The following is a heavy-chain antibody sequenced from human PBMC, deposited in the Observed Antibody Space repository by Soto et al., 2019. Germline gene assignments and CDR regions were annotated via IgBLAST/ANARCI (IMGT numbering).Heavy chain of an antibody. D-gene: IGHD5-18*01. CDR1: GGSISSSSYY. J-gene: IGHJ5*02. CDR3: ARRGYSYFSGFPRFSALGNWFDP. Sequence: QLQLQESGPGLVKPSETLSLTCTVSGGSISSSSYYWGWIRQPPGKGLEWIGSIYYSGSTYYNPSRRSRVSISVDTSKNKFSLKLSTVTSADTAVYYCARRGYSYFSGFPRFSALGNWFDPWGQGTLVTVSS. CDR2: IYYSGST. V-gene: IGHV4-39*01.